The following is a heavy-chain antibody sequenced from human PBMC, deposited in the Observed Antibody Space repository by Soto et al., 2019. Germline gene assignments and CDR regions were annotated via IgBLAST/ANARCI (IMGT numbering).Heavy chain of an antibody. CDR2: IKQDGSEK. Sequence: GGSLRLSCEASVFTFSSYWMTWVRQAPGKGLEWVANIKQDGSEKYYVDSVKGRFTISRDNAKNTPYLQTNSLRAEDTAVYYCAKEVVTTNAFDIWGQGTMVTVSS. D-gene: IGHD4-17*01. CDR1: VFTFSSYW. J-gene: IGHJ3*02. V-gene: IGHV3-7*03. CDR3: AKEVVTTNAFDI.